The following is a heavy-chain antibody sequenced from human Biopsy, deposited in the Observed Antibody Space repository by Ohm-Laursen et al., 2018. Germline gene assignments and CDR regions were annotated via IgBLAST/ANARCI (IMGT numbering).Heavy chain of an antibody. J-gene: IGHJ4*02. CDR3: AHGSGSYYKWDF. D-gene: IGHD3-10*01. CDR1: GDSITRSY. CDR2: VFDRGTT. V-gene: IGHV4-59*08. Sequence: SETLSLTCTLSGDSITRSYWSWIRQSPGKGLEWIGHVFDRGTTNYTPSVRGRVTMSEDTTKKQFTLRFTSVTAADTAIYYCAHGSGSYYKWDFWGRGILVTVSS.